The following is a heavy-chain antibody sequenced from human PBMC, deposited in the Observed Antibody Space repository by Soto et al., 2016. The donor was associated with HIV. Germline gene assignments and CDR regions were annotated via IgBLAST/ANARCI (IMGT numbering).Heavy chain of an antibody. V-gene: IGHV1-18*01. J-gene: IGHJ3*02. Sequence: QVHLVQSGTEVKKPGASVKVSCKASGYTFTTYGISWVRQAPGQGLEWMGWISPYNDNTNYVQKFQGRVTMTTETSTSTAYMELRSLTSDDTAMYYCARHKQLWVPDAIDIWGQGTMVTVSS. CDR2: ISPYNDNT. D-gene: IGHD5-18*01. CDR1: GYTFTTYG. CDR3: ARHKQLWVPDAIDI.